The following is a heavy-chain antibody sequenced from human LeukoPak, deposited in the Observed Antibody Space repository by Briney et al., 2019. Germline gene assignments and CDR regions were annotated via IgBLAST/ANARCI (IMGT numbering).Heavy chain of an antibody. Sequence: GASVKVSCKASGYTFTTYDINWVRQATGQRLEWMGWMNPNSGNTGYAQKFQGRVTLTTDTSTSTGYMEVRSLRFDDTAVYYCARETWNSREGYNWFDPWGQGTLVTVSS. V-gene: IGHV1-8*01. D-gene: IGHD1-7*01. J-gene: IGHJ5*02. CDR3: ARETWNSREGYNWFDP. CDR1: GYTFTTYD. CDR2: MNPNSGNT.